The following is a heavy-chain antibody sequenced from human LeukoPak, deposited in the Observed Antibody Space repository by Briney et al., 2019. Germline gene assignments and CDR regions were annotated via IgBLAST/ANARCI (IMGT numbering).Heavy chain of an antibody. CDR3: ARGRSSNYDFWSGYPVVTAHFDY. CDR2: IYYSGST. CDR1: GGSISSGGYY. D-gene: IGHD3-3*01. Sequence: PSQTLSLTCTVSGGSISSGGYYWSWIRQHPGKGLEWIGYIYYSGSTYYNPSLKSRVTISVDTSKNQFSLKLRSVTAADTAVYYCARGRSSNYDFWSGYPVVTAHFDYWGQGTLVTVSS. V-gene: IGHV4-31*03. J-gene: IGHJ4*02.